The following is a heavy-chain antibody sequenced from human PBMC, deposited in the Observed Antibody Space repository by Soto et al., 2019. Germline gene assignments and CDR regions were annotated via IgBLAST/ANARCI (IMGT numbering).Heavy chain of an antibody. V-gene: IGHV4-39*01. CDR3: ARGTAAGGYGMDV. J-gene: IGHJ6*02. Sequence: PSETLSLTXTVSGGSISSSSYYWGWIRQPPGKGLEWIGSIYYSGSTYYNPSLKSRVTISVDTSKNQFSLKLSSVTAADTAVYYCARGTAAGGYGMDVWGQGTTVTVSS. CDR2: IYYSGST. CDR1: GGSISSSSYY. D-gene: IGHD6-13*01.